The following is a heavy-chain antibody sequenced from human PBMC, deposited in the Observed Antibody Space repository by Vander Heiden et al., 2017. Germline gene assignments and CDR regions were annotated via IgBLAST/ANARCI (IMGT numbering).Heavy chain of an antibody. V-gene: IGHV1-8*01. CDR3: ARDLDDGANNGQAY. CDR2: MNPRSGDT. D-gene: IGHD4-17*01. J-gene: IGHJ4*02. Sequence: QVQLVQSGAEVKKPGASVKASCKASGDSFTSSDFNWVRQAPGQGLEWMGWMNPRSGDTGYVPKFRGRVTMTRDTSISTAYLELSSLTSEDTAVYFCARDLDDGANNGQAYWGQGTQVTVSS. CDR1: GDSFTSSD.